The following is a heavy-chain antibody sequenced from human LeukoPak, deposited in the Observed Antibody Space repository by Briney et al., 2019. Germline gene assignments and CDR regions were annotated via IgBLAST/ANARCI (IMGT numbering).Heavy chain of an antibody. V-gene: IGHV5-51*01. J-gene: IGHJ4*02. CDR2: IYPGDSDT. D-gene: IGHD6-13*01. CDR3: ARRSIAAAGSGVDY. Sequence: KVSCKASGYTFTSYWIGWVRQMPGKGLEWMGIIYPGDSDTRYSPSFQGQVTISADKSISTAYLQWSSLKASDTAMYYCARRSIAAAGSGVDYWGQGTLVTVSS. CDR1: GYTFTSYW.